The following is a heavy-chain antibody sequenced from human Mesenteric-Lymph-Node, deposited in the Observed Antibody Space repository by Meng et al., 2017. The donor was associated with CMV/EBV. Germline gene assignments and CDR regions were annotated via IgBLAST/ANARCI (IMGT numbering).Heavy chain of an antibody. D-gene: IGHD3-3*01. V-gene: IGHV3-66*02. J-gene: IGHJ1*01. Sequence: GESLKISCAGSGFLVSSYYMTWVRQAPGKGLEWVSVTYGGETTNYADSVTGRFTVSRDNSKNTLYLQMNRLRVEDTAVYYCASNYDFWSGYRFQHWGQGTLVTVS. CDR3: ASNYDFWSGYRFQH. CDR1: GFLVSSYY. CDR2: TYGGETT.